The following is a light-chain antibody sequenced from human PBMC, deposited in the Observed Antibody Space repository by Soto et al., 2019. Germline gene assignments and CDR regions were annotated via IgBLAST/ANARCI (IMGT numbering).Light chain of an antibody. CDR1: SSDVGSYNL. CDR2: EGS. CDR3: CSYAASSTLV. V-gene: IGLV2-23*01. Sequence: QSVLTQPASVSGSPGQSITISCTGTSSDVGSYNLVSWYQQHPGKAPKLMIYEGSERPSGVSNRFSGSESGNTASLTISGLQAEDEADYYCCSYAASSTLVFGGGTQLTVL. J-gene: IGLJ2*01.